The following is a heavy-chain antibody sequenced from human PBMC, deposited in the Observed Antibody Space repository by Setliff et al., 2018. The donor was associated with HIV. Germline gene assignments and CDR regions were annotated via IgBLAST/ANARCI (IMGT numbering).Heavy chain of an antibody. V-gene: IGHV4-59*01. D-gene: IGHD4-17*01. CDR1: GGSISRYF. Sequence: SETLSLTCTVSGGSISRYFWNWIRQPPGKGLEWIGYIYYSGSTNYNPSLKSRVTISVDTSKNQFSLKLSRLRSDDTAVYYCARRVPPIPSGDLDYWGQGTLVTVSS. CDR3: ARRVPPIPSGDLDY. CDR2: IYYSGST. J-gene: IGHJ4*02.